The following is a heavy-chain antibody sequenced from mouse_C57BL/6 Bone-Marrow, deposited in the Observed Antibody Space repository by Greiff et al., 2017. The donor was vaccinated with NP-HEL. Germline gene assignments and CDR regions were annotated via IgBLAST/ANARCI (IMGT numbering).Heavy chain of an antibody. J-gene: IGHJ4*01. Sequence: QVTLKESGPGILQSSQTLSLTCSFSGFSLSTSGMGVSWIRQPSGKGLEWLAHIYWDDDKRYNPSLKSRLTISKDTSRNQVFLKITSVDTADTATYYCARGVTTVVAWNAMDYWGQGTSVTVSS. V-gene: IGHV8-12*01. CDR1: GFSLSTSGMG. CDR3: ARGVTTVVAWNAMDY. CDR2: IYWDDDK. D-gene: IGHD1-1*01.